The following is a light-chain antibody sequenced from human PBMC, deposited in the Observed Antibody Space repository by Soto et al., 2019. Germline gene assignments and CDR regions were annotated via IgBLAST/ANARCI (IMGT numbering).Light chain of an antibody. CDR2: DVN. CDR1: SSDIGGYSI. CDR3: CSYGGNFVI. J-gene: IGLJ2*01. Sequence: QSVLTQPRSVSGSPGQSVAIYCSGTSSDIGGYSIVSWYQHHPGKAPKRMLSDVNKRPSGVPDRFSGSKSGNTASLTISGLQAEDEADYYCCSYGGNFVILGEGTKVTVL. V-gene: IGLV2-11*01.